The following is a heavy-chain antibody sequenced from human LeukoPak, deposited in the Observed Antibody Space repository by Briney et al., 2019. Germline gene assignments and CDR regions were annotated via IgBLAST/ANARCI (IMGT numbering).Heavy chain of an antibody. CDR2: MNPNSGNT. V-gene: IGHV1-8*01. D-gene: IGHD3-10*01. Sequence: GASVKVSCKASGYTFTSYDINWVRQATGQGLEWMGWMNPNSGNTGYAQKFQGRVTMTRNTSISTAYMELSSLRSEDTAVYYCARLTMVRGVIYYYYGMDVWGQGTTVTVSS. J-gene: IGHJ6*02. CDR3: ARLTMVRGVIYYYYGMDV. CDR1: GYTFTSYD.